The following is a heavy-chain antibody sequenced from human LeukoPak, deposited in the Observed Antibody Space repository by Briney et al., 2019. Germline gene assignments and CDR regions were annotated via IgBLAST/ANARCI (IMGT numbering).Heavy chain of an antibody. CDR3: ARAQWQWPRNDAFDI. CDR1: GGSISSYY. CDR2: IYYSGST. J-gene: IGHJ3*02. V-gene: IGHV4-59*01. Sequence: SETLSLTCTVSGGSISSYYWSWIRQPPGKGLEWIGYIYYSGSTNYNPSLKSRVTISVDTSKNPFSLKLSSVTAADTAVYYCARAQWQWPRNDAFDIWGQGTMVTVSS. D-gene: IGHD6-19*01.